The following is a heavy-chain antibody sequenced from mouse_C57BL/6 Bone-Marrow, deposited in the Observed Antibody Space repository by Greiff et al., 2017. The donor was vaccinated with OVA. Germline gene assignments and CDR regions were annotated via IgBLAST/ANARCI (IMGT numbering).Heavy chain of an antibody. Sequence: QVQLQQPGAELVMPGASVKLSCKASGYTFTSYWMHWVKQRPGQGLEWIGKIDPSDSYTNYNQKFKGKSTLTVDKSSSTAYMQLSSLTSEYSAVYYCACSSGRSCGWYFDVWGTGNTVIVSS. CDR3: ACSSGRSCGWYFDV. J-gene: IGHJ1*03. V-gene: IGHV1-69*01. D-gene: IGHD1-1*01. CDR2: IDPSDSYT. CDR1: GYTFTSYW.